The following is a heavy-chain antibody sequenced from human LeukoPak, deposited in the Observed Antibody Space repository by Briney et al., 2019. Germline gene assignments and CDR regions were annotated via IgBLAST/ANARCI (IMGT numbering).Heavy chain of an antibody. J-gene: IGHJ4*02. V-gene: IGHV1-46*01. CDR3: ARQGLQLQPFDY. Sequence: ASVKVSCKASGYTFTSYYMHWVRQAPGQGLEWMGIINPSGGSTSYAQKFQGRVTMTRDTSTSTVYMELSSLKASDTAMYYCARQGLQLQPFDYWGQGTLVTVSS. CDR1: GYTFTSYY. CDR2: INPSGGST. D-gene: IGHD1-7*01.